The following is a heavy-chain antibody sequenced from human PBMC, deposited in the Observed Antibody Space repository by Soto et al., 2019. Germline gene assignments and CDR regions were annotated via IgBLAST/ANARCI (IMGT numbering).Heavy chain of an antibody. V-gene: IGHV1-3*01. D-gene: IGHD6-19*01. Sequence: QVQLVQSGAEVKKPGASVKDSCKASGYTFTSYAMHWVRQAPGQRLEWMGWINACNGNTKYSQKFRGRVTITRDTSASTAYMELSSLRAEDTAVYYCARGGSYSSGYCDYWGQGTLVTVSS. CDR3: ARGGSYSSGYCDY. CDR2: INACNGNT. J-gene: IGHJ4*02. CDR1: GYTFTSYA.